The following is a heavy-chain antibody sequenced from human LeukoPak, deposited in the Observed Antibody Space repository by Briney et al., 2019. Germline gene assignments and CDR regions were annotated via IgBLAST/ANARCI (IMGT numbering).Heavy chain of an antibody. Sequence: SGTLSLTCAVYGGSFSGYYWSWIRQPPGKGLEWIGEINHSGSTNYNPSLKSGVTISGDTSKNQFSLKLSSVTAADTAVYYCARGRKAPDIVVVPASPEGVYWFDPWGQGTLVTVSS. CDR3: ARGRKAPDIVVVPASPEGVYWFDP. D-gene: IGHD2-2*01. J-gene: IGHJ5*02. CDR2: INHSGST. V-gene: IGHV4-34*01. CDR1: GGSFSGYY.